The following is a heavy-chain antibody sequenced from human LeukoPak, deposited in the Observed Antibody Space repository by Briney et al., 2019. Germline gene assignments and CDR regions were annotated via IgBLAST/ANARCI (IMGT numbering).Heavy chain of an antibody. Sequence: PGGSLRLSCAASRFTFSNYAMSWVRQAPGNRLEWVSTISGGDNSYYADSVKGRFTISKDNAKNTVYLQMNSLRAEDMAVYYCVSFYETYWGRGTLVTVSS. J-gene: IGHJ4*02. V-gene: IGHV3-23*01. CDR3: VSFYETY. CDR1: RFTFSNYA. D-gene: IGHD2/OR15-2a*01. CDR2: ISGGDNS.